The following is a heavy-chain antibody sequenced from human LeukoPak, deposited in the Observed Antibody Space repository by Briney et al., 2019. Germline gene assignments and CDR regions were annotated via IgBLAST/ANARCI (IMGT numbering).Heavy chain of an antibody. J-gene: IGHJ6*03. D-gene: IGHD2-8*01. Sequence: GGSLRLSCAASGFTFSSYAMNWVRQAPGRGLEWVSGFSGSGGTTYYADSVKGRFTISRANSKNTLYLQMNSLRAEDTAVYYCANGNRCTSPNCLGYYYFYMDVWGKGTTVTVSS. V-gene: IGHV3-23*01. CDR3: ANGNRCTSPNCLGYYYFYMDV. CDR1: GFTFSSYA. CDR2: FSGSGGTT.